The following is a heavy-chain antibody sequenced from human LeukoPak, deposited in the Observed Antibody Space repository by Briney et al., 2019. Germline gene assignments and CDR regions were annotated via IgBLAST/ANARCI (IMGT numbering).Heavy chain of an antibody. CDR3: ATAIGYCSGGSCYSSYYYYSYMDV. CDR1: GFTFSSYW. D-gene: IGHD2-15*01. CDR2: IKQNGSEK. Sequence: GGSLRLSCAASGFTFSSYWMSWVRQAPGKGLEWVANIKQNGSEKYYVDSVKGRFTISRDNAKNSLYLQMNSLKAEDTALYYCATAIGYCSGGSCYSSYYYYSYMDVWGKGTTVTVSS. V-gene: IGHV3-7*01. J-gene: IGHJ6*03.